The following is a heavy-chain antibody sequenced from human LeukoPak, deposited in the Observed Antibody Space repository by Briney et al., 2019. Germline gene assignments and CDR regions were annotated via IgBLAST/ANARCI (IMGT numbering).Heavy chain of an antibody. CDR2: ISYDGSNK. J-gene: IGHJ4*02. CDR1: GFTFSSYA. Sequence: PGGSLRLSCAASGFTFSSYAMHWVRQAPGKGLEWVAVISYDGSNKYYADSVKGRFTISRDNSKNSVYLQMNSLRGEDTAVYYCAKTPMTNGWYYFDYWGQGSLVTVSS. D-gene: IGHD6-19*01. CDR3: AKTPMTNGWYYFDY. V-gene: IGHV3-30*04.